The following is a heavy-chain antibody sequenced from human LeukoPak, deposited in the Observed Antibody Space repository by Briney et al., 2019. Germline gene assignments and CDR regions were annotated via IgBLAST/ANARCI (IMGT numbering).Heavy chain of an antibody. D-gene: IGHD3-10*01. Sequence: SETLSLTCAVYGGSFSGYYWSWIRQPPGKGLEWIGEINHSGSTNYNPSLKSRVTISVDTSKNQFSLKLSSVTAADTAVYYCARGGVLLWFGDPKGWFDPWGQGTLVTVSS. CDR1: GGSFSGYY. CDR3: ARGGVLLWFGDPKGWFDP. CDR2: INHSGST. V-gene: IGHV4-34*01. J-gene: IGHJ5*02.